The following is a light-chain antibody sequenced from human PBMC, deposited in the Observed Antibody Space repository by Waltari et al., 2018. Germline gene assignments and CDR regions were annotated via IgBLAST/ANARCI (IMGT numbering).Light chain of an antibody. CDR2: EVT. Sequence: QSALTQPASVSGSPGQSITISCTGTSSDVGGYNLVSWYQQYPGEAPKLLIYEVTKRPSGVSKRFSGSNSGNTASLIISGLQTEDDSVFYCCSYAGGGTWVFGGGTKLTVL. CDR3: CSYAGGGTWV. J-gene: IGLJ3*02. V-gene: IGLV2-23*02. CDR1: SSDVGGYNL.